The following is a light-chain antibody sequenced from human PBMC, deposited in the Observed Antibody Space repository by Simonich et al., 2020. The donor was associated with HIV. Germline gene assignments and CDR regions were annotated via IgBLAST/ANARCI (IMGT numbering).Light chain of an antibody. J-gene: IGKJ1*01. Sequence: DIQMTQSPSTLSASVGDRVTITCRASKNISNWLAWYQQKPGKAPKVLIYKASSLESGVTSRFIGSGSGTEFTLTISSLQPDDFATYFCQQYSNYSRTFGQGTKVDIK. CDR3: QQYSNYSRT. CDR1: KNISNW. CDR2: KAS. V-gene: IGKV1-5*03.